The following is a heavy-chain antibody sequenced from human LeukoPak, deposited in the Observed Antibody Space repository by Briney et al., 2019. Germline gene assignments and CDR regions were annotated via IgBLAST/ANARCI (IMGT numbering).Heavy chain of an antibody. D-gene: IGHD6-13*01. CDR3: AKGYSSSWSRYFDY. CDR1: GFTFSDYY. V-gene: IGHV3-11*01. J-gene: IGHJ4*02. CDR2: ISSSGSTI. Sequence: GGSLRLSCAASGFTFSDYYMSWIRQAPGKGLEWVSYISSSGSTIYYADSVKGRFTISRDNAKNSLYLQMNSLRAEDTAVYYCAKGYSSSWSRYFDYWGQGTLVTVSS.